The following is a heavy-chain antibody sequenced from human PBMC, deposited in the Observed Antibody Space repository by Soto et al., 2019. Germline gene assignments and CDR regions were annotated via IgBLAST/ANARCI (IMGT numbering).Heavy chain of an antibody. J-gene: IGHJ3*02. V-gene: IGHV4-31*03. Sequence: QVQLQESGPGLVKPSQTLSLTCTVSGRPISSGYYWSWIRPHPGKDLEWIGYIYYSGNTKYNPSLKGRVTGAVETSKGQFGRKLSSVTAGDTAVYYCARGFRELSAFGIGGQGTMVTVSS. CDR1: GRPISSGYY. CDR3: ARGFRELSAFGI. CDR2: IYYSGNT. D-gene: IGHD3-10*01.